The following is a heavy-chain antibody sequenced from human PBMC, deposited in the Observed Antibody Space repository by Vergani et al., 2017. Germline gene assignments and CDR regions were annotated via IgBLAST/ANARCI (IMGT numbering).Heavy chain of an antibody. J-gene: IGHJ5*02. CDR3: GRVADFYGLGSRLLDL. CDR1: GGSMSGYY. CDR2: MYHSGST. V-gene: IGHV4-59*01. Sequence: QVRLQESGPGLVQPSETLSLTCSVSGGSMSGYYWSWIRQPPGKELEWSGYMYHSGSTNYNPSLETRVTISGDTSKNQFSLKRNSVTAADTAVYYCGRVADFYGLGSRLLDLWGQGILVTVSS. D-gene: IGHD3-10*01.